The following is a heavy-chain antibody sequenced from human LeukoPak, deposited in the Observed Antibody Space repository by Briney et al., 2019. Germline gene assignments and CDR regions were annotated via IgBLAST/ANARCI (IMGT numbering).Heavy chain of an antibody. CDR1: GGSISSSSYY. CDR3: ASRSYYYGSGSYYNMVFDY. D-gene: IGHD3-10*01. V-gene: IGHV4-39*01. J-gene: IGHJ4*02. CDR2: IYYSGST. Sequence: SETLSLTCTVSGGSISSSSYYWGWIRQPPGKGLEWLGSIYYSGSTYYNPSLKSRVTISVDTSKNQFSLKLSSVTAADTAVYYCASRSYYYGSGSYYNMVFDYWGQGTLVTVSS.